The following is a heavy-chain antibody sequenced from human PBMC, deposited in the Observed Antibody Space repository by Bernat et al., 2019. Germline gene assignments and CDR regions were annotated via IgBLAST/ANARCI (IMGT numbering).Heavy chain of an antibody. D-gene: IGHD3-3*01. CDR3: ARAVTIPPATGYYYYGMDV. V-gene: IGHV1-69*04. Sequence: QVQLVQSGAEVKKPGSSVKVSCKASGGTFSSYAISWVRQAPGQGLEWMGRIIPILGIANYAQKFQGRVTITADKATSTAYMELSSLRSEDTAVYYCARAVTIPPATGYYYYGMDVWGQGTTVTVSS. CDR1: GGTFSSYA. J-gene: IGHJ6*02. CDR2: IIPILGIA.